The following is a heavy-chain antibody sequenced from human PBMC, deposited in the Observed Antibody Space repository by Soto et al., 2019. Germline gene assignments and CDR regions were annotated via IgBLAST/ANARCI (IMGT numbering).Heavy chain of an antibody. V-gene: IGHV4-59*08. CDR2: IYYSGST. J-gene: IGHJ4*02. CDR3: ARHGGRYRNSWYDY. CDR1: GGSISSYY. D-gene: IGHD6-13*01. Sequence: QVQLQESGPGLVKPSETLSLTCTVSGGSISSYYWSWLRQPPGKGLEWIGYIYYSGSTNYNPSLTSRLTIALDTSKNQFSLKPSSGTAADTAVYYCARHGGRYRNSWYDYWGQGTLVTVSS.